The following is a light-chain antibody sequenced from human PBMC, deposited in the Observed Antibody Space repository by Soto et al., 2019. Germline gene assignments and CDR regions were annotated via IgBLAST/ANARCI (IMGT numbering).Light chain of an antibody. CDR1: QSVSSN. J-gene: IGKJ2*01. V-gene: IGKV3-15*01. CDR3: QQYNNWPLYT. CDR2: GAS. Sequence: EIVMTQSQATLSVSPGERATLSCRASQSVSSNLAWYQQKPGQAPRLLIYGASTRATGIPARFSGSGFGTEFTLTISSLQSEDFSVYYCQQYNNWPLYTFGQGTKLEIK.